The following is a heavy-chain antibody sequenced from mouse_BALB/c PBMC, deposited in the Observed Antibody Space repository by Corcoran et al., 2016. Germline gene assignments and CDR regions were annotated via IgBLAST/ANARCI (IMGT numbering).Heavy chain of an antibody. J-gene: IGHJ1*01. CDR2: IDPANGNT. CDR1: DFNIKDTY. D-gene: IGHD4-1*01. CDR3: ARWEWYFDV. Sequence: EVQLQQSGAELVKPGASVKLSCTASDFNIKDTYMHWVKQRPEQGLEWIGRIDPANGNTKYDPKFQGKATITADTSSNTAYLQLSSLTSEDTAVYYCARWEWYFDVWGAGTTVIVSS. V-gene: IGHV14-3*02.